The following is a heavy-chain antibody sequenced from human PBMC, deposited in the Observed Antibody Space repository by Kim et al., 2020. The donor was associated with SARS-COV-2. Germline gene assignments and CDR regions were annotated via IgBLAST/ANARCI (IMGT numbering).Heavy chain of an antibody. CDR2: FNHDASFR. J-gene: IGHJ3*02. CDR1: GFTFSSYW. CDR3: SRDVYDHGSGVSDI. Sequence: GGSLRLSCAASGFTFSSYWMHWVREVPGKGLMWISNFNHDASFRNYADSVKGRFTVSRDNAKNTLFLQMNSLRTEDTAIYYCSRDVYDHGSGVSDIWGSGTKVTVSS. D-gene: IGHD3-10*01. V-gene: IGHV3-74*01.